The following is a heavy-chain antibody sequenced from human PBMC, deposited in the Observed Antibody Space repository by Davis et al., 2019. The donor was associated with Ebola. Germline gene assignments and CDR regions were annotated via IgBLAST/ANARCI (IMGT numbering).Heavy chain of an antibody. CDR1: RFTFSDAS. Sequence: PGGSLRLSCAASRFTFSDASMNWVRQAPGKGLEWIAYISSSSDSVYYADSVEGRFTISRDNARNSLYLQMNGLRDEDTAVYYCARSYLISTWGQGTLVTVSS. V-gene: IGHV3-48*02. D-gene: IGHD3-10*01. J-gene: IGHJ5*02. CDR2: ISSSSDSV. CDR3: ARSYLIST.